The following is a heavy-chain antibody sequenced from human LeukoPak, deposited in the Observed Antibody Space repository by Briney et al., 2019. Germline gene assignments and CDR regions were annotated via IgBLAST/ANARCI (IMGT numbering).Heavy chain of an antibody. CDR2: ISDSGGRT. Sequence: GGSLRLSCAVSGITLSNYGMSWVRQAPGKGLEWVAGISDSGGRTNYADSVKGRFTISRDNPKNTLYLQMNSLRAEDTAVYYCASSVYFDWLSDERWGQGTLVTVSS. CDR3: ASSVYFDWLSDER. CDR1: GITLSNYG. V-gene: IGHV3-23*01. J-gene: IGHJ4*02. D-gene: IGHD3-9*01.